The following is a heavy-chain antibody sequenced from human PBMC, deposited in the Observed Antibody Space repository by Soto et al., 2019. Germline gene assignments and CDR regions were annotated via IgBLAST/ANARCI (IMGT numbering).Heavy chain of an antibody. CDR2: ISDIGGNT. D-gene: IGHD2-15*01. V-gene: IGHV3-23*01. CDR3: ARGGIYCSGGSGSFGEYFQH. CDR1: GFTFSNYA. Sequence: GGSLRPSCAASGFTFSNYAMTWVRQAPGKGLEWVSGISDIGGNTYYADSVKGRLTISRDNSKNTLFLQMKSLRAEEKAVYYCARGGIYCSGGSGSFGEYFQHWGQGTLVTVS. J-gene: IGHJ1*01.